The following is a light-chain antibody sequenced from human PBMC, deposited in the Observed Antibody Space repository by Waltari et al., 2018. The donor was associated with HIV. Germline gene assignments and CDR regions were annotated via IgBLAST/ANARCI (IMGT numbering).Light chain of an antibody. J-gene: IGLJ2*01. CDR2: GNS. CDR1: SSNIGAGYD. Sequence: SVLTQPPSVSGAPGQRVTISCTGSSSNIGAGYDVHWYQQLPGTAPRVLIYGNSNRPSGVPDRFSGSKSGTSASLAITGLQAEDEADYYCQSYDTSLSGSGVFGGGTKLTVL. V-gene: IGLV1-40*01. CDR3: QSYDTSLSGSGV.